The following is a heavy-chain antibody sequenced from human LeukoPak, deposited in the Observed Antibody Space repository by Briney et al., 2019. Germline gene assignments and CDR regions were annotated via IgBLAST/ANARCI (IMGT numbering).Heavy chain of an antibody. V-gene: IGHV1-8*03. J-gene: IGHJ3*02. CDR1: GYTFTGYD. CDR2: MNPNSGNT. D-gene: IGHD5-18*01. Sequence: GASVKDSCKASGYTFTGYDINWVRQATGQGLEWMGWMNPNSGNTGYAQKFQGRVTITRNTSISTAYMELSSLRSEDTAVYFCARPGVGSGRYGAFDIWGQGTMVTVPS. CDR3: ARPGVGSGRYGAFDI.